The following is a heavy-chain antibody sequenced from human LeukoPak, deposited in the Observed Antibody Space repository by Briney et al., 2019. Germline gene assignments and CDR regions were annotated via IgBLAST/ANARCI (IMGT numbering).Heavy chain of an antibody. Sequence: ASAKVSCKASGYTFTSYGISWVRQAPGQGLEWMGWISAYNGNTNYALKLQGRVTMTTDTSTSTAYMELRSLRSDDTAVYYCARSTSEPTAFDYWGQGTLVTVSS. CDR1: GYTFTSYG. D-gene: IGHD2-2*01. CDR3: ARSTSEPTAFDY. CDR2: ISAYNGNT. J-gene: IGHJ4*02. V-gene: IGHV1-18*01.